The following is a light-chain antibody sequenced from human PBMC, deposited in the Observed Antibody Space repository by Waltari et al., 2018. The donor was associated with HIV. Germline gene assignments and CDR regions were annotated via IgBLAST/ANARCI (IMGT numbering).Light chain of an antibody. CDR3: MQALQTPIT. Sequence: DIVLTQSPLSLPVAPGESASISCRSSQNLLHSNGNNYSDGYLRKPGQSPQLLIYLGAKRASGVPDMFSGSGTGTDVTLKINRVEPEEVGVYCCMQALQTPITFGGGTKVVIK. J-gene: IGKJ4*01. CDR1: QNLLHSNGNNY. CDR2: LGA. V-gene: IGKV2-28*01.